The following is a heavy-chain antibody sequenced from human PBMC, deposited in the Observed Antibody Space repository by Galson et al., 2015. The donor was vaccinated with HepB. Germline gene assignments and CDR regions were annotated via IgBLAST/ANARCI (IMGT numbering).Heavy chain of an antibody. J-gene: IGHJ4*02. CDR3: AREGVTGHDYFDY. D-gene: IGHD7-27*01. V-gene: IGHV1-3*01. CDR1: GYTFTRCA. Sequence: SVKVSCKASGYTFTRCAMHWVRQAPGQRLEWMGWINAGNGHTTHSQKFQGRVTFTVDTSARIAYMELSSLRSEDTGVYYCAREGVTGHDYFDYWGQGTLVTVSS. CDR2: INAGNGHT.